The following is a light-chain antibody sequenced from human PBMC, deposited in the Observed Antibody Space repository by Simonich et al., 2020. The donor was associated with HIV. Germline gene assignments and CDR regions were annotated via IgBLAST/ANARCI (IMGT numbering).Light chain of an antibody. J-gene: IGLJ1*01. Sequence: SALTQPASVSGSPGQSITISCTGTSSDVGGYKFFSWYQQHPGNAPTLMVYDFSNRPSGVSNRFSCSKSGNTASRTISGLQAEDEADYYCSSYTSSSTLVFGTGTKVTVL. CDR2: DFS. CDR3: SSYTSSSTLV. CDR1: SSDVGGYKF. V-gene: IGLV2-14*03.